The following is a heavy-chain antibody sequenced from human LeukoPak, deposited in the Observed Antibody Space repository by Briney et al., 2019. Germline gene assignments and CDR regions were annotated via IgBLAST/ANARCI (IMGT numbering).Heavy chain of an antibody. CDR1: GGSISSGGYS. Sequence: SQTLSLTCAVSGGSISSGGYSWSWIRQPPGKGLEWIGYIYHSGSTYYNPSLKSRVTISVDRSKNQFFLKLSSVTAADTAVYYCASTLRGIDAFDIWGQGTMVTVSS. J-gene: IGHJ3*02. D-gene: IGHD3-10*01. V-gene: IGHV4-30-2*01. CDR2: IYHSGST. CDR3: ASTLRGIDAFDI.